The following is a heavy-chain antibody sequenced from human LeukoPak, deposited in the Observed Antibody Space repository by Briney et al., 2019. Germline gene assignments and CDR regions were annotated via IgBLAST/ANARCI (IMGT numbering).Heavy chain of an antibody. CDR2: ISAYNGNT. V-gene: IGHV1-18*01. D-gene: IGHD2-2*01. CDR3: ARDRAPRVEYLDAFDI. J-gene: IGHJ3*02. Sequence: ASVKVSCKASGYTFTSYGISWVRQAPGQGLEWMGWISAYNGNTNYAQKLQGRVTTTTNTSTSTAYMELRSLTSDDTAVYYCARDRAPRVEYLDAFDIWGQGTMVTVSS. CDR1: GYTFTSYG.